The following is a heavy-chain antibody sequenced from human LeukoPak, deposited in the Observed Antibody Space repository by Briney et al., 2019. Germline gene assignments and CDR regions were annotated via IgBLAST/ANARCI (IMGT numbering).Heavy chain of an antibody. Sequence: GGSLRLSCAASGFSFSSYAMNWVRRAPGKGLEWVSGISGSGDSTVYADSVKGRFAISRDNAKKSLYLQINSLRTEDTAVYYCATKSGTYYNYWGRGSLVTVSS. CDR3: ATKSGTYYNY. V-gene: IGHV3-23*01. J-gene: IGHJ4*02. D-gene: IGHD1-26*01. CDR1: GFSFSSYA. CDR2: ISGSGDST.